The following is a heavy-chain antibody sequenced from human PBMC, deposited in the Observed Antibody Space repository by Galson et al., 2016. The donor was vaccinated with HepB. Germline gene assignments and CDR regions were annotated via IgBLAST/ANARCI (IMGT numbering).Heavy chain of an antibody. CDR3: TRGSMQTGMNV. J-gene: IGHJ6*02. V-gene: IGHV6-1*01. CDR1: GDSVTNDETT. CDR2: TYYRSQWFN. Sequence: CAISGDSVTNDETTWNWIRQSPSRGLEWLGRTYYRSQWFNEYAVSVKSRITINSDTSRNQFSLQLDSVTPDDTAAYFCTRGSMQTGMNVWGQGTTVTVSS.